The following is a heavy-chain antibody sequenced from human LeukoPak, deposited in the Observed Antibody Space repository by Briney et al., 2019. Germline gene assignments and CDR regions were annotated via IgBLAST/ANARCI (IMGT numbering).Heavy chain of an antibody. CDR2: INSDGSST. V-gene: IGHV3-74*01. D-gene: IGHD1-14*01. J-gene: IGHJ4*02. CDR1: GFTLSSYW. Sequence: GGSLRLSCAASGFTLSSYWMHWVRQAPGKGLVWVSRINSDGSSTTHADSVKGRFTISRDNAKNTLYLQMNSLRAEDTAVYYCARDGTYGNFDCWGQGTLVTVSS. CDR3: ARDGTYGNFDC.